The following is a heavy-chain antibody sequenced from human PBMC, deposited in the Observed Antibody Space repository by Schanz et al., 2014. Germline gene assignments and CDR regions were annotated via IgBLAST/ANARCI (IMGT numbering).Heavy chain of an antibody. CDR3: IRGDIMVVPVAHF. V-gene: IGHV3-30*03. D-gene: IGHD2-2*01. CDR2: ITYDGSNT. CDR1: GFTFSSYG. Sequence: VQLVESGGGVVQPGRSLRLSCAASGFTFSSYGMHWVRQPPGKGLEWVAIITYDGSNTYHADSVKGRFTISRDNSKNTLYLQMNSLRAEDTAVYYCIRGDIMVVPVAHFWGQGILVTVSS. J-gene: IGHJ4*02.